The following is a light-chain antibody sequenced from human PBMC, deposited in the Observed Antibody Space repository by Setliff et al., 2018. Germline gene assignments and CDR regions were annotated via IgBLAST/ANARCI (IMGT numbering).Light chain of an antibody. CDR1: SSDLGAGFS. J-gene: IGLJ1*01. CDR3: QSYAGGLGGYV. Sequence: QSALTQPPSVSGAPGQTVTISCSGTSSDLGAGFSIHWYQQLPGTVPKLLIFGNNNRPSGVPDRFSGSRSGTSASLVITGLQAEDEADYYCQSYAGGLGGYVFGGGTKVTVL. V-gene: IGLV1-40*01. CDR2: GNN.